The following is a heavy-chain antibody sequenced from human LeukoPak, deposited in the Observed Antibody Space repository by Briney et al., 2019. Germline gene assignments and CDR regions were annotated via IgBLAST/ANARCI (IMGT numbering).Heavy chain of an antibody. CDR1: GYTSTNFD. V-gene: IGHV1-8*01. Sequence: RASVRVSCKASGYTSTNFDINWVRQAPGQGLEGMGWMNRKSGRTVYRQEFQGRVPMTTNTSITTAYMELSSLRSEDTAVYYCGRGYAMDVWGQGTTVTVSS. CDR3: GRGYAMDV. CDR2: MNRKSGRT. J-gene: IGHJ6*02.